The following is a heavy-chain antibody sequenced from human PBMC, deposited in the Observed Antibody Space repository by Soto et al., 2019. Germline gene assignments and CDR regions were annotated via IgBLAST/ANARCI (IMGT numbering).Heavy chain of an antibody. D-gene: IGHD2-21*01. V-gene: IGHV3-23*01. CDR1: GFTFSRYA. CDR3: AKDLISVDGLWLMDH. Sequence: EVQLLESGGGLVQTGGSLRLSCEASGFTFSRYAMMWVRQAPGQGLECVSGIYGSGGGIEYADSVKGRFTIYRDNSKDTVYLQLNSLRADDTAVYYCAKDLISVDGLWLMDHWGPGTLVTVSS. CDR2: IYGSGGGI. J-gene: IGHJ4*02.